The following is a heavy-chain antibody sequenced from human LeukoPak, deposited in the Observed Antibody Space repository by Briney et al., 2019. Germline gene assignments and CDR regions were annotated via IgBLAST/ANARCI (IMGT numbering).Heavy chain of an antibody. CDR2: ISSGGNTI. V-gene: IGHV3-48*03. D-gene: IGHD1-1*01. CDR3: AKTTGGWPRFFDH. CDR1: GFTFSDFE. Sequence: GGSLRLSCAASGFTFSDFEMNWVRQAPGKGLEWVSYISSGGNTIYYADSVKGRFTISRDNAKNSLYLQMNSLRAEDTAVYYCAKTTGGWPRFFDHWGQGTLVAVSS. J-gene: IGHJ4*02.